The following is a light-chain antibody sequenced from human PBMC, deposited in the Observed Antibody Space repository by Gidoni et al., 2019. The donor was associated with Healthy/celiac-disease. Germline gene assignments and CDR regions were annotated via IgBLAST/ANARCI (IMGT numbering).Light chain of an antibody. J-gene: IGKJ4*01. CDR3: QQYDNLPLT. CDR2: DAS. CDR1: QDIGNY. Sequence: DTQMPRSPSSLSASVGHSVPITCQASQDIGNYLNWYQQKPGKAPKLLIYDASNLETGVPSRFSGSGSGTDFTFTISSLQPEDIATYYCQQYDNLPLTFGGGTKVEIK. V-gene: IGKV1-33*01.